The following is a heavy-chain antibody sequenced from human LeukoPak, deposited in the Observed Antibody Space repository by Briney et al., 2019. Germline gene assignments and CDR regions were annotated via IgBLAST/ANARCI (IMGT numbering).Heavy chain of an antibody. CDR2: INPDSGDS. CDR1: GYTFTGYY. CDR3: ATGVATAFTY. Sequence: ASVKVSCKASGYTFTGYYIHWVRQAPGQGFEWMAFINPDSGDSYSAPKFQGRGTMTRDTSISTASMEVRWLTSDDTAVYYCATGVATAFTYWGQGTLVTVSS. V-gene: IGHV1-2*02. J-gene: IGHJ4*02. D-gene: IGHD5-12*01.